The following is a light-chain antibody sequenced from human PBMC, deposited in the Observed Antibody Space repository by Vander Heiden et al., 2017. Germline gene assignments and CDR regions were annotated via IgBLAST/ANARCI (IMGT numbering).Light chain of an antibody. CDR2: DAS. J-gene: IGKJ4*01. CDR1: QSMSSW. V-gene: IGKV1-5*01. CDR3: QQYNSFSPT. Sequence: DIQMTKSTSRLSASVGDRVIITCRASQSMSSWLAWYQQKPGKAPKLLIYDASSLESEVPSRFSGSGSGTECTLTISSLQPDDFATYYCQQYNSFSPTFGGGTRVELK.